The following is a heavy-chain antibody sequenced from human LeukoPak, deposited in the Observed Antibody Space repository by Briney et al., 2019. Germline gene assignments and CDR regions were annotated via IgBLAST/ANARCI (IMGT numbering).Heavy chain of an antibody. V-gene: IGHV3-30*04. CDR3: ARALGIRSYDYFDY. CDR1: GFTFSSYA. J-gene: IGHJ4*02. CDR2: ISYDGSNK. Sequence: GGSLRLSCAASGFTFSSYAMHWVRQAPGKGLEWVAVISYDGSNKYHADSVKGRFTISRDNSKNTLYLQMNSLRAEDTAVYYCARALGIRSYDYFDYWGQGTLVTVSS. D-gene: IGHD3-16*01.